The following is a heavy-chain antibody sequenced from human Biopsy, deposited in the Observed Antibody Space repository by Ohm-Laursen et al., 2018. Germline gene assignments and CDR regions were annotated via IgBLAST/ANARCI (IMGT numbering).Heavy chain of an antibody. CDR1: GGSFTGHY. J-gene: IGHJ1*01. Sequence: VTLSLTCTVSGGSFTGHYWTWIRQPPGKGLEWIGHISHTGYTSYKSSLKSRVTISLDTSRKHFSLRLTSLAAADTAVYYCARGSNEYGGLYFPHWGQGTLVTVSS. CDR3: ARGSNEYGGLYFPH. V-gene: IGHV4-59*11. CDR2: ISHTGYT. D-gene: IGHD4-23*01.